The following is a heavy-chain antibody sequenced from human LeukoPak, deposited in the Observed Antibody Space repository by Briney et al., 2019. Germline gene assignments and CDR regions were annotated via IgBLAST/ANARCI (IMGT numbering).Heavy chain of an antibody. V-gene: IGHV4-34*01. D-gene: IGHD3-22*01. CDR3: ARALGGYYDSSGYGL. CDR2: INHSGST. CDR1: GGSFSGYY. Sequence: SETLSLTCAVYGGSFSGYYWSWIRQPPGKGLEWIGEINHSGSTNYNPSLKSRVTISVDASKNQFSLKLSSVTVADTAVYYCARALGGYYDSSGYGLWGQGTLVTVSS. J-gene: IGHJ4*02.